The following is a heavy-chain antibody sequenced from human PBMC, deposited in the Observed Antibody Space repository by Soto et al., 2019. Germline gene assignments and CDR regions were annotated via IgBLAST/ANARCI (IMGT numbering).Heavy chain of an antibody. CDR2: VYHSGST. CDR1: GGSISRGGFY. J-gene: IGHJ3*02. V-gene: IGHV4-31*03. D-gene: IGHD3-16*01. CDR3: ARDQDGGAFHI. Sequence: QVQLQESGPGLLKPSQTLSLTCTVSGGSISRGGFYWSWIRQHPGNGLEWIGYVYHSGSTYYNPSLKSRVTISVDTSKNHFSLRMSSVTAADTAIYYCARDQDGGAFHIWGQGTLVTVSS.